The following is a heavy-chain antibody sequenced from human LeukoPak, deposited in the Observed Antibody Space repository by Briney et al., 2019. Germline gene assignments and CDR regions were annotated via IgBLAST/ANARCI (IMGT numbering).Heavy chain of an antibody. CDR1: GFTFSSYA. Sequence: GGSLRLSRAASGFTFSSYAMSWVRQAPGKGLEWVSAISGSGGSTYYADSVKGRFTISRDNSKNTLYLQMNSLRAEDTAVYYCAKSINNYGDINYFDYWGQGTLVTVSS. D-gene: IGHD4-17*01. J-gene: IGHJ4*02. CDR2: ISGSGGST. V-gene: IGHV3-23*01. CDR3: AKSINNYGDINYFDY.